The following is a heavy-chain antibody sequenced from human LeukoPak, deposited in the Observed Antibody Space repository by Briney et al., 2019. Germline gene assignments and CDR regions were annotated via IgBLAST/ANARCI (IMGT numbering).Heavy chain of an antibody. CDR1: GGSISSGSYY. D-gene: IGHD2-15*01. J-gene: IGHJ5*02. CDR3: ARRYCSGGSCYSDNWFDP. V-gene: IGHV4-39*01. Sequence: SETLSLTCPVSGGSISSGSYYWGWIRQPPGKGLEWIGSIYYSGSTYYNPSLKSRVTISVDTSKNQFSLKLSSVTAAGTAVYYCARRYCSGGSCYSDNWFDPWGQGTLVTVSS. CDR2: IYYSGST.